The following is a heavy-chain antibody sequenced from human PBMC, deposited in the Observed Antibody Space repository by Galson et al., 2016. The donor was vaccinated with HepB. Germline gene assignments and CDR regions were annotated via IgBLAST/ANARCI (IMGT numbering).Heavy chain of an antibody. D-gene: IGHD3-9*01. CDR1: GFTVRTNY. V-gene: IGHV3-53*01. J-gene: IGHJ4*02. CDR2: IYSGGTT. CDR3: AKRKDDVLTGYYTHSYFDF. Sequence: SLRLSCAASGFTVRTNYMNWVRQAPGKGLEWVSVIYSGGTTYYADSVEGRFTISRDNSKNTLYLQMHSLRAEDTAVYYCAKRKDDVLTGYYTHSYFDFWGQGTLVTVSS.